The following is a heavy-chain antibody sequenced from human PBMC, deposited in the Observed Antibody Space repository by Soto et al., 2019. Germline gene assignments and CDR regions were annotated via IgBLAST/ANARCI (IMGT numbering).Heavy chain of an antibody. D-gene: IGHD2-2*01. J-gene: IGHJ1*01. CDR2: IDHTGST. Sequence: PSEALSLTCAVYGGSFSGYYWSWIRQPPGRGLEWIGEIDHTGSTNYSPSLKSRVTISLDTSKNQFSLNVISVTAADTALYYCARGPYCTSNSCNSAFERWGQG. V-gene: IGHV4-34*01. CDR1: GGSFSGYY. CDR3: ARGPYCTSNSCNSAFER.